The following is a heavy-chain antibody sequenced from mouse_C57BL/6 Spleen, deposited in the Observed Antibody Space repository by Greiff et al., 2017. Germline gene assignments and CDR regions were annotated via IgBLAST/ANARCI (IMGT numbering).Heavy chain of an antibody. V-gene: IGHV1-26*01. Sequence: VQLQQSGPELVKPGASAKISCKASGYTFTDYYMNWVKQSHGKSLEWIGDINPNNGGTSYNQKFKGKATLTVDKSSSTAYMALSSLTSEDSAVYYCARSQTLYWYFDVWGTGTTVTVAS. CDR2: INPNNGGT. CDR3: ARSQTLYWYFDV. CDR1: GYTFTDYY. J-gene: IGHJ1*03.